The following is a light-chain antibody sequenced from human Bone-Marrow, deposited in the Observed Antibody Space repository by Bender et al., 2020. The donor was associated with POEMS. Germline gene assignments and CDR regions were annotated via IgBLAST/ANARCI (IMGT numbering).Light chain of an antibody. CDR1: SSDVGGYNY. CDR3: SSYAGGDTWV. J-gene: IGLJ3*02. Sequence: QSALTQPASVSGSPGQSITISCTGTSSDVGGYNYVSWYQQHPGKAPKLMIYDVSNRPSGVSDRFSGSKSGNTASLTISGLQAEDEADYYCSSYAGGDTWVFGGGTKLTVL. V-gene: IGLV2-14*03. CDR2: DVS.